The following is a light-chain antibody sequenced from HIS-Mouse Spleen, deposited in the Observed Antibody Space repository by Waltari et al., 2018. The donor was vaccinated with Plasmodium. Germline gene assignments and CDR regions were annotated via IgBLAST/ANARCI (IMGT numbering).Light chain of an antibody. J-gene: IGLJ3*02. Sequence: SYELTQPPSVSVSPGQTARITCSGDALPKKYAYWYQQKSGQAPLLVIYEDSKRPSGIPERFSGSSSGTMATLTISGAQVEDEADYYCYSTDSSGNHRVFGGGTMLTVL. CDR2: EDS. CDR3: YSTDSSGNHRV. V-gene: IGLV3-10*01. CDR1: ALPKKY.